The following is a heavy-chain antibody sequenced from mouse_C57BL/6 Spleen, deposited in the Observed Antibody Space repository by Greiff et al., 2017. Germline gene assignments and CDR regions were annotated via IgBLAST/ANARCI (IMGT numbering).Heavy chain of an antibody. CDR2: ISYDGSN. J-gene: IGHJ4*01. Sequence: DVKLVESGPGLVKPSQSLSLTCSVTGYSITSCYYWNWIRQSPGNKPECMGYISYDGSNNYNPSLKNRISITRATSYNQIFLKLNCGTTEDTAAYYCAKGGLRRNYYAMDYWGQGTSVTVSA. CDR3: AKGGLRRNYYAMDY. V-gene: IGHV3-6*01. CDR1: GYSITSCYY. D-gene: IGHD2-4*01.